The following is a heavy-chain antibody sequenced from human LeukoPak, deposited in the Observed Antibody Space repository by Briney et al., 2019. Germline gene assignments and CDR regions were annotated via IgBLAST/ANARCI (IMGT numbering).Heavy chain of an antibody. CDR1: GYTFTSYF. Sequence: ASVKVSCKASGYTFTSYFMHWVRQAPGQGLEWMGMISPGGGSTSYAQKFQGRVTMTRDTSISTAYMELSRLRSDDTAIYYCAKDQNTGYANNWFDPWGQGTLVTVSS. V-gene: IGHV1-46*01. J-gene: IGHJ5*02. CDR3: AKDQNTGYANNWFDP. D-gene: IGHD5-12*01. CDR2: ISPGGGST.